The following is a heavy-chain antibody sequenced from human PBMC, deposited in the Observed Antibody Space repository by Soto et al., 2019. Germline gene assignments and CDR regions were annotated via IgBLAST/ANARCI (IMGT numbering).Heavy chain of an antibody. V-gene: IGHV1-2*02. CDR3: ARDPRGVPRVNGGGMDV. Sequence: GTSVKLSCETSGDRFSSYGISWVRQAPRQGLEWVGWINPNSGGTNYAQKIQGRVTMTRDTSISTVYMELSRLRSDDTAVYYCARDPRGVPRVNGGGMDVWGQGTTVTVS. J-gene: IGHJ6*02. CDR2: INPNSGGT. CDR1: GDRFSSYG. D-gene: IGHD2-8*01.